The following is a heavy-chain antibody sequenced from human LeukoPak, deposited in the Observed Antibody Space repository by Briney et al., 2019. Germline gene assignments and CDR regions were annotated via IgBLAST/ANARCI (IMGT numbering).Heavy chain of an antibody. CDR3: ATAMKWELLGLDY. J-gene: IGHJ4*02. D-gene: IGHD1-26*01. CDR2: FDPEDGET. V-gene: IGHV1-24*01. Sequence: ELSXHWVRQAPGKGLEWMGGFDPEDGETIYAQKFQGRVTMTEDTSTDTAYMELSSLRSEDTAVYYCATAMKWELLGLDYWGQGTLVTVSS. CDR1: ELS.